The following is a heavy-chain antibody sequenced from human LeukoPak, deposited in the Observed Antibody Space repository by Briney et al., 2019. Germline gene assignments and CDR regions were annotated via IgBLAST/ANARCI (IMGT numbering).Heavy chain of an antibody. D-gene: IGHD6-19*01. Sequence: GGSLRLSCAASGFTFSSYSMNWVRQAPGKGLEWVSYISSSSSTIYYADSVKGRFTISRDNAKNSLYLQMNSLRAEDTAVYYCAREGGYSSGWYYFDYWGQGTLVTVSS. J-gene: IGHJ4*02. CDR2: ISSSSSTI. CDR3: AREGGYSSGWYYFDY. V-gene: IGHV3-48*01. CDR1: GFTFSSYS.